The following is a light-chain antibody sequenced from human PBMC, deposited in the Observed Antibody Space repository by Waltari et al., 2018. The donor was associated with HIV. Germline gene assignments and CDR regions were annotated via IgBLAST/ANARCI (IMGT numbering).Light chain of an antibody. Sequence: SYDLTQPPSVSVSPGQTARSTCSGDTLCTPHSSWYQQKSGQAPVLVIFRDIERPSGIPERFSGSRSGATVTLTISGVQAEDEADYYCQSADNSGTYVFATGTQVTVL. CDR3: QSADNSGTYV. CDR1: TLCTPH. J-gene: IGLJ1*01. V-gene: IGLV3-25*03. CDR2: RDI.